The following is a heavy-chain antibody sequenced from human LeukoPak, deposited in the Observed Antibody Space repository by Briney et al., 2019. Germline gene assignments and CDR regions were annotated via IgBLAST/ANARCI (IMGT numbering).Heavy chain of an antibody. Sequence: GGSLRLSCAASGFTFSSYAMHWVRQAPGKGLEWVAVISYDGSDKYYADSVKGRFTISRDNSKNTLYLQMNSLRAEDTAVYYCARERAPNYGLDYWGQGTLVTVSS. CDR3: ARERAPNYGLDY. CDR1: GFTFSSYA. V-gene: IGHV3-30-3*01. J-gene: IGHJ4*02. D-gene: IGHD3-10*01. CDR2: ISYDGSDK.